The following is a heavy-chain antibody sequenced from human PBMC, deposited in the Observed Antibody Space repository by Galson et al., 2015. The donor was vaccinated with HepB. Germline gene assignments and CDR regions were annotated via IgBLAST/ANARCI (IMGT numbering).Heavy chain of an antibody. Sequence: SLRLSCAASGFTFSSYWMSWVRRAPGKGLEWVANIKQDGSEKYYVDSVKGRFTISRDNAKNSLYLQMNSLRAEDTAVYYCARDVPIGYSSGWYIVTRLSRTPYWYFDLWGRGTLVTVSS. CDR1: GFTFSSYW. D-gene: IGHD6-19*01. J-gene: IGHJ2*01. V-gene: IGHV3-7*03. CDR2: IKQDGSEK. CDR3: ARDVPIGYSSGWYIVTRLSRTPYWYFDL.